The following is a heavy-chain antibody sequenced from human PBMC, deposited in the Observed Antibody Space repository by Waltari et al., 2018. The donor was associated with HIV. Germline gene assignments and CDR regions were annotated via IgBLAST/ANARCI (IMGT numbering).Heavy chain of an antibody. J-gene: IGHJ4*02. V-gene: IGHV5-51*03. CDR1: GYRFISYW. CDR3: ARAYYYGSGNYFTRIDS. CDR2: VYPGDSET. Sequence: EVQLVQSGAEVKKPGESLKISCEGSGYRFISYWIAWVRQMPGKGLEWVGIVYPGDSETRYSPSFQGQVTISADKSINTVYLQWSRLKASDSAMYYCARAYYYGSGNYFTRIDSWGQGTLVTVSS. D-gene: IGHD3-10*01.